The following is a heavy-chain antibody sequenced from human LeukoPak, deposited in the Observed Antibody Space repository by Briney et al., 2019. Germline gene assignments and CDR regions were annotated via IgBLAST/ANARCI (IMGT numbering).Heavy chain of an antibody. CDR1: GYTFTGYY. V-gene: IGHV1-18*04. CDR2: ISAYNGNT. D-gene: IGHD6-13*01. CDR3: ARGIASSSWYTYYYYGMDV. Sequence: GASVKVSCKASGYTFTGYYMHWVRQAPGQGLEWMGWISAYNGNTNYAQKLQGRVTMTTDTSTSTAYMELRSLRSDDTAVYYCARGIASSSWYTYYYYGMDVWGQGTTVTVSS. J-gene: IGHJ6*02.